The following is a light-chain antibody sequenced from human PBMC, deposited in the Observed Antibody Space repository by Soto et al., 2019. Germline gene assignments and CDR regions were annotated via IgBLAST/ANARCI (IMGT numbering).Light chain of an antibody. CDR2: EVK. Sequence: QSALTQPASVSGSPGQSITISCTGTSSDIGGYNYVSWYQQHPGKAPKLMIYEVKNRPSGVSYRFSGSKSGNTASLTISGLQAEDEADYYCCSYASSSSYVFGTGTKVTVL. J-gene: IGLJ1*01. V-gene: IGLV2-14*01. CDR1: SSDIGGYNY. CDR3: CSYASSSSYV.